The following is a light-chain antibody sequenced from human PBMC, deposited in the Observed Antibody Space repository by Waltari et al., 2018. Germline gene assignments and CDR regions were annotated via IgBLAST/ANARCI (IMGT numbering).Light chain of an antibody. CDR2: AVS. Sequence: DIQMTQSPSAMSASVGDRVAIICRASQDIGNYLAWFQQKTGTVPKRLFYAVSSLESGVPSRFSGSDSGTEFTLTINRLQPEDLATYFCLQHYTYPPTFGQGTRLEI. V-gene: IGKV1-17*03. CDR1: QDIGNY. CDR3: LQHYTYPPT. J-gene: IGKJ5*01.